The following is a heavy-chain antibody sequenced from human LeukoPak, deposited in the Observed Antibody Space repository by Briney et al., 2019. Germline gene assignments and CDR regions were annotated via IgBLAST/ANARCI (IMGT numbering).Heavy chain of an antibody. D-gene: IGHD3-10*01. Sequence: GGSLRLSCVGSGFTFADYAMSWVRQAPGKGLEWVSAFSGTGGYIYYADSVKGRFTVSRDNSKSTLYLQMNSLRAEDTAIYYCANRGKYYFDYWGQGTLVTVSS. CDR1: GFTFADYA. CDR2: FSGTGGYI. J-gene: IGHJ4*02. V-gene: IGHV3-23*01. CDR3: ANRGKYYFDY.